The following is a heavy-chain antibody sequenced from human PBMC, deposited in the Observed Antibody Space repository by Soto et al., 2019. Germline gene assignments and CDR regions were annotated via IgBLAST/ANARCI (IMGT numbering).Heavy chain of an antibody. D-gene: IGHD4-17*01. CDR3: TLSYGDSYYYYYGMDV. J-gene: IGHJ6*02. CDR2: IHPGDSDT. Sequence: ESLQISCVGSGFSFSRYTVGWVRQVPGKGLEWMGVIHPGDSDTIYSPSFQGQVTISADKSISTAYLQWSSLKASDTAMYYCTLSYGDSYYYYYGMDVWGQGTTVTVSS. V-gene: IGHV5-51*01. CDR1: GFSFSRYT.